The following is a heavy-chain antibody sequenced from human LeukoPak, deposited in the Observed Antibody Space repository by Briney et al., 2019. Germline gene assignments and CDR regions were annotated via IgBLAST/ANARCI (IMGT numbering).Heavy chain of an antibody. CDR2: ISPNSGAT. V-gene: IGHV1-2*02. CDR1: GYTFTGYY. Sequence: GASVKVSCKASGYTFTGYYMHWVRQAPGQGLEWMGWISPNSGATNYAQKFQGRVTMTRDTSISTAYMELSRLKSDDTAVYYCARVGDYVWASYWYFDLWGRGTLVTVSS. J-gene: IGHJ2*01. D-gene: IGHD3-16*01. CDR3: ARVGDYVWASYWYFDL.